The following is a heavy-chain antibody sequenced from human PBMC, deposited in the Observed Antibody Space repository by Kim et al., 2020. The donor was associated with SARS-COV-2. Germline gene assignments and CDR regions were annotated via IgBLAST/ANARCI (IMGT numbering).Heavy chain of an antibody. D-gene: IGHD3-10*01. J-gene: IGHJ3*02. CDR2: IYYSGST. CDR1: GGSVSSGSYY. CDR3: ARFAPYYGSGIYAFDI. Sequence: SETLSLTCTVSGGSVSSGSYYWSWIRQPPGKGLEWIGYIYYSGSTNYNPSLKSRVTISVDTSKNQFSLKLSSVTAADTAVYYCARFAPYYGSGIYAFDIWGQGTMVTVSS. V-gene: IGHV4-61*01.